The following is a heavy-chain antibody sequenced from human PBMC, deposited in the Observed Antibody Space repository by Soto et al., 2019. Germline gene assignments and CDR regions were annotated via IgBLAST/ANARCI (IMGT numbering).Heavy chain of an antibody. CDR2: IYSSGST. Sequence: QVQLQESGPGLVKASETLSLSCAVSGGSISSFYWNWIRQPPGKGLEWIGYIYSSGSTNYNPSLERRGSISIGKSQDQVSLKLSSVTAADTAVYYCAREGVRSRAMDVWGQGTTVTVSS. CDR1: GGSISSFY. V-gene: IGHV4-59*01. D-gene: IGHD4-17*01. CDR3: AREGVRSRAMDV. J-gene: IGHJ6*02.